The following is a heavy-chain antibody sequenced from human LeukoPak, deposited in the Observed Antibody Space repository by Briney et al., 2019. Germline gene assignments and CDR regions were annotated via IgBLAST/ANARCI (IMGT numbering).Heavy chain of an antibody. D-gene: IGHD6-6*01. Sequence: GASVKVSCKASGGTLSSYALSWMRQAPGQGLEWMGRVIPMFDVRDYAEEFQGRITLTADTSTGMAYMELSSLTSDDTAVYYCARVYVEYSSSIGYWGQGTLVTVSS. CDR3: ARVYVEYSSSIGY. J-gene: IGHJ4*02. CDR2: VIPMFDVR. CDR1: GGTLSSYA. V-gene: IGHV1-69*10.